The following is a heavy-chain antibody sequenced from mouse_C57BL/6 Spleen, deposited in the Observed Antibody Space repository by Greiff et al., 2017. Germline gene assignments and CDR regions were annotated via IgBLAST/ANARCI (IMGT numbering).Heavy chain of an antibody. CDR2: IYPGDGDT. CDR3: ARLDGAYYFDY. CDR1: GYAFSSSW. Sequence: VQLQESGPELVKPGASVKISCKASGYAFSSSWMNWVKQRPGKGLEWIGRIYPGDGDTNYNGKFKGKATLTADKSSSTAYMQLSSLTSEDSAVYFWARLDGAYYFDYWGQGTTLTVSS. D-gene: IGHD1-2*01. J-gene: IGHJ2*01. V-gene: IGHV1-82*01.